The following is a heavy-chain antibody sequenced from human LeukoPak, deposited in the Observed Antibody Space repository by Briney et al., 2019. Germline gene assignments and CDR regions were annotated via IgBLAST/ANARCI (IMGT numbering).Heavy chain of an antibody. CDR3: AKDRTVGASYWYFDL. V-gene: IGHV3-33*06. Sequence: PGGSLRLSCAASGFTFSNYAMSWVRQAPGKGLEWVAVIWYDGSNKYYADSVKGRFTISRDNSKNTLYLQMNTLRAEDTAIYYCAKDRTVGASYWYFDLWGRGTLVTVSS. J-gene: IGHJ2*01. CDR2: IWYDGSNK. CDR1: GFTFSNYA. D-gene: IGHD1-26*01.